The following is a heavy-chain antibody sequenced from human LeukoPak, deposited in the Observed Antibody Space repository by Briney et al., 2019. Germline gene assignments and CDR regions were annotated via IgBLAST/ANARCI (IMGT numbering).Heavy chain of an antibody. CDR3: ARAVDSSTRGAFDI. J-gene: IGHJ3*02. D-gene: IGHD2-2*01. CDR2: IYYSGST. V-gene: IGHV4-59*01. Sequence: SETLSLTCAVYGGSFSGYYWGWIRQPPGKGLEWIGDIYYSGSTNYNPSLKSRVTISVDTSKNQFSLKLSSVTAADTAVYYCARAVDSSTRGAFDIWGQGTMVTVSS. CDR1: GGSFSGYY.